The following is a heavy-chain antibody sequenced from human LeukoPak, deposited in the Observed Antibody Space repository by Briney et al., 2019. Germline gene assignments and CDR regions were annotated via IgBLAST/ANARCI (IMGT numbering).Heavy chain of an antibody. CDR2: IYGGGTT. Sequence: PGGSLRLSCAASGFTFSSHSMNWVRQAPGKGLEWVSVIYGGGTTYYADSVKGRFTISRDNSKNTLFLQMNSLRVEDSAIYYCAKGEMATSNWGQGTLVTVSS. V-gene: IGHV3-66*01. D-gene: IGHD5-24*01. CDR3: AKGEMATSN. CDR1: GFTFSSHS. J-gene: IGHJ4*02.